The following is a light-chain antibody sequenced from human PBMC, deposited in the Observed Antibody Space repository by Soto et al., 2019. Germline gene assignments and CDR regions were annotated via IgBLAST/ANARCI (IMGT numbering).Light chain of an antibody. CDR1: HYISSY. J-gene: IGKJ1*01. V-gene: IGKV3-11*01. CDR2: DAS. Sequence: EIVLTQSPATLSLSVGERATLSCRASHYISSYLAWYQQKPGQAPRLLIHDASNRATGIPARFSGSGSGTDFTLTISSLEPEDFAVYYCQQRGNWPTFGQGTKVEIK. CDR3: QQRGNWPT.